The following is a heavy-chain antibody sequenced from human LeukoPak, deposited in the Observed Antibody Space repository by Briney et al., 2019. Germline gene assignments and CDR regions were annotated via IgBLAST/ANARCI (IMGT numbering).Heavy chain of an antibody. CDR1: GFTISDYW. CDR2: IKYDGSER. D-gene: IGHD6-13*01. V-gene: IGHV3-7*01. J-gene: IGHJ4*02. Sequence: PGGSLRLSCAASGFTISDYWMSWVRQAPGRGLEWVANIKYDGSERYYVDSVKGRFTISRGTATNSVYLYMNSLRADDTAVYYCARDIAAAGLFFDYWGQGTLVTVSS. CDR3: ARDIAAAGLFFDY.